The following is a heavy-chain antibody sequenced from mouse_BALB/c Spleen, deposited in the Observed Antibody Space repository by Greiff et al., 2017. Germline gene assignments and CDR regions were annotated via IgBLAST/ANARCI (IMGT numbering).Heavy chain of an antibody. J-gene: IGHJ4*01. V-gene: IGHV2-6-7*01. Sequence: VKLVESGPGLVAPSQSLSITCTVSGFSLTGYGVNWVRQPPGKGLEWLGMIWGDGSTDYNSALKSRLSISKDNSKSQVFLKMNSLQTDDTARYYCARDKYRYDDYYYAMDYWGQGTSVTGSS. D-gene: IGHD2-14*01. CDR2: IWGDGST. CDR3: ARDKYRYDDYYYAMDY. CDR1: GFSLTGYG.